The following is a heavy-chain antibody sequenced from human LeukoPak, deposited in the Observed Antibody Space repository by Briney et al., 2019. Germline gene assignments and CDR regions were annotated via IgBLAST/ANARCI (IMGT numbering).Heavy chain of an antibody. V-gene: IGHV3-23*01. J-gene: IGHJ4*02. D-gene: IGHD3-3*01. CDR2: ISGSGGST. Sequence: GSLRLSCAASGFTFSSYAMSWVRQAPGKGLEWVPAISGSGGSTYYADSVKGRFTISRDNSKNTLYLQMNSLRAEDTAVYYCAAEIVPYDFWSGYYPTYWGQGTLVTVSS. CDR3: AAEIVPYDFWSGYYPTY. CDR1: GFTFSSYA.